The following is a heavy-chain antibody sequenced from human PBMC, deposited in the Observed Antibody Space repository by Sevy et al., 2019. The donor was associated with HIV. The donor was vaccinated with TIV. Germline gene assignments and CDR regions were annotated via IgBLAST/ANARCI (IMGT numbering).Heavy chain of an antibody. Sequence: GWSLRLSCTISGFTFSTYAMTWVRQAPGKGLEWVSTIFSTFRGVDVTCYADSVKGRFTISRDSSRNTLYLQMNSLRAEDTAIYYCAGARYDSSGSFDAFDIWVQGTMVTVSS. D-gene: IGHD3-22*01. CDR2: IFSTFRGVDVT. CDR1: GFTFSTYA. V-gene: IGHV3-23*01. J-gene: IGHJ3*02. CDR3: AGARYDSSGSFDAFDI.